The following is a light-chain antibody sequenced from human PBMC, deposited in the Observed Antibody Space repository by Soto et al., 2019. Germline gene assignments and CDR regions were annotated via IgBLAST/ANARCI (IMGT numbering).Light chain of an antibody. V-gene: IGKV1-5*01. CDR2: DAS. Sequence: TQLPSSLSPSGVDRVPLTCRASRSVSAWLAWYQQKPCKAPDLLIFDASNWKSGVASRFRGSGSGVDFTLTISSLQSEDLAAYYRQQDSRRSRTFGPGTKVDIK. J-gene: IGKJ1*01. CDR1: RSVSAW. CDR3: QQDSRRSRT.